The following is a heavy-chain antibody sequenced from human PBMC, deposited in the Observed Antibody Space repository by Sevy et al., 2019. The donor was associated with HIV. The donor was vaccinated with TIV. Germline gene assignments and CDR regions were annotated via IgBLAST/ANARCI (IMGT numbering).Heavy chain of an antibody. J-gene: IGHJ5*02. Sequence: SETLSLTCTFSGGSISTHSWSWIRRPPGKGLEWIGYMYYSGSTNYNPSLKSRVTMSMDASKNQFSLNLSSGTAADTAVYYCARLYDPRGRMEFDPWGQGTLVTVSS. CDR2: MYYSGST. CDR1: GGSISTHS. V-gene: IGHV4-59*11. D-gene: IGHD3-3*01. CDR3: ARLYDPRGRMEFDP.